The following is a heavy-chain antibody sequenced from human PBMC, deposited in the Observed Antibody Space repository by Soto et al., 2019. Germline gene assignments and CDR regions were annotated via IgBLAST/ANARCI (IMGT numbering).Heavy chain of an antibody. CDR3: GKWEVGNSRARDY. CDR2: LRGKADNYAT. J-gene: IGHJ4*02. Sequence: EVQLVESGGGLVQPGGSLKLSCAASGLTFSGSAMHWVRQTSGKGLEWVGRLRGKADNYATAYAASVKGRFTISRDDSKNTAYLQMDSRRREDTAVYYCGKWEVGNSRARDYWGQGTLVTVSS. CDR1: GLTFSGSA. D-gene: IGHD1-26*01. V-gene: IGHV3-73*01.